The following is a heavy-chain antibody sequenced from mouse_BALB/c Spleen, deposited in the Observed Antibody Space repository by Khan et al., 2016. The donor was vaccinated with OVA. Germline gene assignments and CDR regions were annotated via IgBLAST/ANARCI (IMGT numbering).Heavy chain of an antibody. V-gene: IGHV9-3-1*01. CDR3: ARPPYFSYVMVY. CDR2: INTYTGEP. J-gene: IGHJ4*01. CDR1: GYTFRSFG. Sequence: QIQLVQSGPELKKPGETVKISCKASGYTFRSFGMNWVKQAPGKGLKWMGWINTYTGEPTYADDFKGRYVFSLETSASTAYLQINNLKNEDTATYFCARPPYFSYVMVYWGQGTSVIVSS. D-gene: IGHD2-10*01.